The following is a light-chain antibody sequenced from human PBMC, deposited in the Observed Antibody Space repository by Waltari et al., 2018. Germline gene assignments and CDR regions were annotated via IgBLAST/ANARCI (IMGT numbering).Light chain of an antibody. CDR2: KAS. CDR3: QQYGNLPPSVT. V-gene: IGKV1-5*03. J-gene: IGKJ5*01. CDR1: QSISSR. Sequence: DIQMTQSPSTLSASVGDRVPITCRASQSISSRLALYQQKPGKAPKLLIYKASSLESGVPSRFSGSGSGTEFTLTISSLQPDDFATYYCQQYGNLPPSVTFGQGTRLEIK.